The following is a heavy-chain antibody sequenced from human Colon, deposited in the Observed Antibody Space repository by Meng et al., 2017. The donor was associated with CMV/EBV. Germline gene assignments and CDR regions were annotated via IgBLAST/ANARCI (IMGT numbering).Heavy chain of an antibody. CDR3: AKGRYCSSTSCYFYSYFDY. CDR1: GFTFDDYA. CDR2: ISWNSGSV. Sequence: SLKISCSASGFTFDDYAMHWVRQAPGKGLEWVSGISWNSGSVVYADSVKGRFTISRDNAKTSLYLQMNSLRAEDTALYYCAKGRYCSSTSCYFYSYFDYWGQGTLVTVSS. V-gene: IGHV3-9*01. D-gene: IGHD2-2*01. J-gene: IGHJ4*02.